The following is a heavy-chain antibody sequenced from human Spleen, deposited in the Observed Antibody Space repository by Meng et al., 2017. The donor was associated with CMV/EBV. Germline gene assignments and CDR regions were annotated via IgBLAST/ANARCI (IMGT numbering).Heavy chain of an antibody. J-gene: IGHJ4*02. V-gene: IGHV3-11*01. CDR2: ISSSGSTI. CDR3: ARDEFPHYYDSSGYYEY. D-gene: IGHD3-22*01. CDR1: FTFSDYY. Sequence: FTFSDYYITWIRQAPGKGLEWVSYISSSGSTIYYADSVKGRFTISRDNAKNSLYLQMNSLRAEDTAVYYCARDEFPHYYDSSGYYEYWGQGTLVTVSS.